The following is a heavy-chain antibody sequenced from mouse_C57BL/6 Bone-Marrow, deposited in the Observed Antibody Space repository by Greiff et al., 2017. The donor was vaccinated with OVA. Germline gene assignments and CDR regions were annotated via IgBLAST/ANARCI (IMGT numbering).Heavy chain of an antibody. J-gene: IGHJ2*01. CDR3: ASPVVATGVDY. Sequence: VQLQQSGPVLVKPGASVKMSCKAYGYTFTDYYMNWVKHSHGKSLEWIGVISPYNGGNSYNQTFTGKATLNVEQSSRPAYMELSSLTSEDSAVYYCASPVVATGVDYWGQGTTLTVSS. D-gene: IGHD1-1*01. V-gene: IGHV1-19*01. CDR1: GYTFTDYY. CDR2: ISPYNGGN.